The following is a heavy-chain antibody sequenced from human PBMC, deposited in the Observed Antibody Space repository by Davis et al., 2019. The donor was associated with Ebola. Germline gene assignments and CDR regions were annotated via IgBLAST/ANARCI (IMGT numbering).Heavy chain of an antibody. CDR2: ISYDGSNK. D-gene: IGHD3-10*01. CDR1: GFTFSSYA. J-gene: IGHJ2*01. V-gene: IGHV3-30-3*01. Sequence: PGGSLRLSCAASGFTFSSYAMHWVRQAPGKGLEWVAVISYDGSNKYYTDSVKGRFTISRDNSKNTLYLQMNSLRAEDTAVYYCARDLVERGSRRVRGVAPPDSEWYFDLWGRGTLVTVSS. CDR3: ARDLVERGSRRVRGVAPPDSEWYFDL.